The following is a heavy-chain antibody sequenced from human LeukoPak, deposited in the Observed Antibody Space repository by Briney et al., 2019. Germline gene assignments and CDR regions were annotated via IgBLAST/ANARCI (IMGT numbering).Heavy chain of an antibody. Sequence: KPSETLSLTCTVSGGSISSYYWSWIRQPPGKGLEWIGEINHSGSTNYNPSLKSRVTISVDTSKNQFSLKLSSVTAADTAVYYCARMGYCSGGSCYLSYYYYYMDVWGKGTTVTVSS. CDR2: INHSGST. CDR3: ARMGYCSGGSCYLSYYYYYMDV. V-gene: IGHV4-34*01. J-gene: IGHJ6*03. D-gene: IGHD2-15*01. CDR1: GGSISSYY.